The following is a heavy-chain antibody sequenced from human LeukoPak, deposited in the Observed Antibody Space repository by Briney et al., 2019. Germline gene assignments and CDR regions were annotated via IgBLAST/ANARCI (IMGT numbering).Heavy chain of an antibody. Sequence: GESLKISCAASGFTFSDYYMSWIRQAPGKGLEWVSYISSSGSTIYYADSVKGRFTISRDNAKNSLYLQMNSLRAEDTAVYYCARGGYDYVWGSYRSPFDYWGQGTLVTVSS. CDR1: GFTFSDYY. CDR2: ISSSGSTI. J-gene: IGHJ4*02. V-gene: IGHV3-11*04. CDR3: ARGGYDYVWGSYRSPFDY. D-gene: IGHD3-16*02.